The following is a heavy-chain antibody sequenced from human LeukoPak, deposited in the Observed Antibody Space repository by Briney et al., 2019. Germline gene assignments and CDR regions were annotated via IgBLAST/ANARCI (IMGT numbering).Heavy chain of an antibody. Sequence: SETLSLTCTVSGGSISSGGYSWSWIRQPPGKGLEWIGYIYHSGSTYYNPSLKSRVTISVGRSKNQFSLKLSSVTAADTAVYYCARGGDYYDSKGFDYWGQGTLVTVSS. CDR1: GGSISSGGYS. V-gene: IGHV4-30-2*01. CDR2: IYHSGST. J-gene: IGHJ4*02. D-gene: IGHD3-22*01. CDR3: ARGGDYYDSKGFDY.